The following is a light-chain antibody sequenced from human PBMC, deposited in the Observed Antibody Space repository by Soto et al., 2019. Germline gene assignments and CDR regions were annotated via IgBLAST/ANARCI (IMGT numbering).Light chain of an antibody. CDR3: QHYVTSLTT. CDR1: QSVTSNY. Sequence: EIVLTQSPGTLSLSPGERATLSCGASQSVTSNYLAWYQQKPGQAPRLLIFGASIRVTGIPDRFIGSGSGTDCTLTISRLEPEDFAVYYCQHYVTSLTTFGQGTKVEVK. J-gene: IGKJ1*01. V-gene: IGKV3-20*01. CDR2: GAS.